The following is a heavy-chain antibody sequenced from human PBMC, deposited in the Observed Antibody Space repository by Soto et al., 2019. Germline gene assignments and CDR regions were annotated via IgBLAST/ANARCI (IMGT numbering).Heavy chain of an antibody. Sequence: GGSLRLSCATSGFTFSDYYMSWIRQAPGTGLEWVSYIGTRGNTKYYADSVRGRFTISRDNAKNSLYLQMNSLRADDTAVYYCARDGTEYYGEYYDYWGQGIPVTVSS. D-gene: IGHD4-17*01. CDR2: IGTRGNTK. V-gene: IGHV3-11*01. J-gene: IGHJ4*02. CDR3: ARDGTEYYGEYYDY. CDR1: GFTFSDYY.